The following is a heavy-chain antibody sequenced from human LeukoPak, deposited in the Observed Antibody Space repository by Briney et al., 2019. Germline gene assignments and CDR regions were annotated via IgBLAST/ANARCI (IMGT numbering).Heavy chain of an antibody. J-gene: IGHJ4*02. CDR3: ARDRSSSGVFFDY. D-gene: IGHD6-19*01. CDR1: GGSISSYS. Sequence: PSETLSLTCTVSGGSISSYSWSWIRQPPGKGLEWIGYIYYSGSTNYNPSLKSRVTISVDTSKNQCSLKLSSVTAADTAVYYCARDRSSSGVFFDYCGQGNLVTVSS. V-gene: IGHV4-59*01. CDR2: IYYSGST.